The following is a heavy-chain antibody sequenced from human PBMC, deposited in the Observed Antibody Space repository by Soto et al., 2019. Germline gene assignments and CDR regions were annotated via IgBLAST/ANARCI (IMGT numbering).Heavy chain of an antibody. J-gene: IGHJ4*02. CDR3: GREDSL. CDR1: GGSVSSGGSY. CDR2: IYYTGSS. Sequence: TSETLSLTCTVSGGSVSSGGSYWSWIRQPPGKRLEWIGYIYYTGSSNYNPSLKSRVTLSVDTAKNQFSLNLSSVTAADTAVYYCGREDSLWGQGTLVTVSS. V-gene: IGHV4-61*08.